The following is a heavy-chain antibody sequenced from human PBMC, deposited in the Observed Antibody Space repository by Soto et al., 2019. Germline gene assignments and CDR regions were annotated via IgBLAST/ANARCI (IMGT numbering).Heavy chain of an antibody. CDR3: ARDARRFIAVAGNNWFDP. CDR1: GYTFTSNA. J-gene: IGHJ5*02. Sequence: ASVKVSCKASGYTFTSNAMHWVRQAPGQRLEWMGWINAGNGNTKYSQKFQGRVTITRDTSASTAYMELSSLRSEDTAVYYCARDARRFIAVAGNNWFDPWGQGTLVTVSS. D-gene: IGHD6-19*01. V-gene: IGHV1-3*01. CDR2: INAGNGNT.